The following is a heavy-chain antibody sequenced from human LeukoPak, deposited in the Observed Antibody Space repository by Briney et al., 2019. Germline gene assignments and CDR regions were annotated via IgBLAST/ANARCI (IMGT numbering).Heavy chain of an antibody. Sequence: GGSLRLSCAASGFTFSSYWMHWVRQAPGKGLVWVSLINSDGSSTTYADSVKGRFTISRDNAKNTLYLQINSLRAEDTAVYFCARDSVAVAGDFDYWGQGTLVTVSS. V-gene: IGHV3-74*01. CDR1: GFTFSSYW. J-gene: IGHJ4*02. D-gene: IGHD6-13*01. CDR3: ARDSVAVAGDFDY. CDR2: INSDGSST.